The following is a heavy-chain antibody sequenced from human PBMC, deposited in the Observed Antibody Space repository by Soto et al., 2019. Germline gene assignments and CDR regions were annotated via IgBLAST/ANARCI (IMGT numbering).Heavy chain of an antibody. J-gene: IGHJ6*02. CDR2: IDWDDDK. V-gene: IGHV2-70*01. CDR3: ARMGYSSSSVYYYYGMDV. Sequence: SGPTLVNPTQTLTLTCTFSGFSLSTSGMCVSWIRQPPGKALEWLALIDWDDDKYYSTSLKTRLTISKDTSKNQVVLTMTNMDPVDTATYYCARMGYSSSSVYYYYGMDVWGQGTTVIVSS. CDR1: GFSLSTSGMC. D-gene: IGHD6-6*01.